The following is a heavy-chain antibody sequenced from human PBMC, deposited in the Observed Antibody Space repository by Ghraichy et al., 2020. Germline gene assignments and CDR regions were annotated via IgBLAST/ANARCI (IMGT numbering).Heavy chain of an antibody. CDR3: AIGGSSGWFPS. CDR2: LYNTGKN. CDR1: GGSFSSSY. Sequence: SETLSLTCTVSGGSFSSSYWSWIRQPPGKEPEWIGYLYNTGKNQYNPSLQNRATISVDTSKSQFSLTLRAVTAADTAVYYCAIGGSSGWFPSWGQGTLVTVSS. D-gene: IGHD6-19*01. V-gene: IGHV4-59*01. J-gene: IGHJ4*02.